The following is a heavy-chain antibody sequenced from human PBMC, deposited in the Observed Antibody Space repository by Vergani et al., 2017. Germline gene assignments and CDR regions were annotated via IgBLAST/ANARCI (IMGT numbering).Heavy chain of an antibody. CDR2: INPNSGGT. V-gene: IGHV1-2*02. D-gene: IGHD2-2*01. J-gene: IGHJ4*02. CDR1: GDTFTDYF. Sequence: QVQLVQSGAEVKKPGASVKVSCKASGDTFTDYFMYWVRQAPGQGLEWMGWINPNSGGTNYAQKFQGRVTMTRDTSISTAYMELSNLRSDDTAVYYCARVGTSSNRDYFDYWGQGTLVTVSS. CDR3: ARVGTSSNRDYFDY.